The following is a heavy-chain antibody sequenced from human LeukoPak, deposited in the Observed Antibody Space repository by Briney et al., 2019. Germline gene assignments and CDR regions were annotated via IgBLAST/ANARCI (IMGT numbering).Heavy chain of an antibody. V-gene: IGHV4-34*01. Sequence: PSETLSLTCAVYGGSFSGYYWSWIRQPPGKGLEWIGEINHSGSTNYNPSLKSRVTISADTSKNQFSLKLSSVTAADTAVYYCARKYGDYPWFDPWGQGTLVTVSS. CDR3: ARKYGDYPWFDP. J-gene: IGHJ5*02. CDR2: INHSGST. CDR1: GGSFSGYY. D-gene: IGHD4-17*01.